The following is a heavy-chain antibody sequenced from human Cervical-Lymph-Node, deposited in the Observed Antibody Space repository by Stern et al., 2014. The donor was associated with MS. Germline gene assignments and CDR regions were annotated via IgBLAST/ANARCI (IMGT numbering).Heavy chain of an antibody. J-gene: IGHJ5*01. CDR2: ISTISTI. Sequence: EVQLVQSGGGLVQPGGSLRLSCAASGFPLSIYSMNWVRQAPGKGLEWVSYISTISTIYYADSVKGRFTISRDNAKNSLYLQMNSLRAEDTAVYFCARDDWVERLDSWGQGPLVTVSS. D-gene: IGHD1-1*01. V-gene: IGHV3-48*01. CDR1: GFPLSIYS. CDR3: ARDDWVERLDS.